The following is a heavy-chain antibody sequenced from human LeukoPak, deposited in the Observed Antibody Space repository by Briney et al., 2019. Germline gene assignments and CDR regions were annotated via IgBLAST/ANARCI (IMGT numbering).Heavy chain of an antibody. D-gene: IGHD3-10*01. CDR3: AKTPSHRLLWIGFFDY. CDR1: GFAFSSYA. J-gene: IGHJ4*02. Sequence: GGSLRLCCTASGFAFSSYAMSWVRQAPGKGLEWVSAISGSGGSTYYADSVKGRFTISRDNSKNTLYLQMNSLRAEDTAVYYCAKTPSHRLLWIGFFDYWGQGTLVTVSS. V-gene: IGHV3-23*01. CDR2: ISGSGGST.